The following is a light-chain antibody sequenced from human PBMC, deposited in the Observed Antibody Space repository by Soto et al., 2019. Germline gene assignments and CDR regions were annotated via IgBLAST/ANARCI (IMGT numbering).Light chain of an antibody. J-gene: IGKJ5*01. CDR3: QRYNSYPIT. CDR2: DAS. V-gene: IGKV1-5*01. Sequence: DIQMPQSPSTLSASVGDRVTITCRASQSISSWLAWYQQRPGQAPKLLIYDASRLESGVPSRFSGTGSGTEFTLTISSLQPDDFATYYCQRYNSYPITFGQGTRLEFK. CDR1: QSISSW.